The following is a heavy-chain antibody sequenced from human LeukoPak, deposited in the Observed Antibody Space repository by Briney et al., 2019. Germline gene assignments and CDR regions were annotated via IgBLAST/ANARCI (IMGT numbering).Heavy chain of an antibody. J-gene: IGHJ5*02. D-gene: IGHD6-19*01. Sequence: ASVTVSFKASGYTFTGYYMHWVRQAPGQGDEWMGWINPNSGGTNYAQKFQGRGNMTRDTAISKAYMELSRLRSVDTAVYYCARAAAVAGRYNLFDPWGQGTLVTVSS. CDR2: INPNSGGT. V-gene: IGHV1-2*02. CDR3: ARAAAVAGRYNLFDP. CDR1: GYTFTGYY.